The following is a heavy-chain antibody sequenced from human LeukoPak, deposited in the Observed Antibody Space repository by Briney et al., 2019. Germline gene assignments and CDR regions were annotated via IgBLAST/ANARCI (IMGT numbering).Heavy chain of an antibody. CDR1: GGSIRSYY. V-gene: IGHV4-59*01. J-gene: IGHJ6*02. CDR2: IYYSGST. Sequence: SETLSLTCTVSGGSIRSYYWSWIRQPPGKGLEWIGYIYYSGSTNYNPSLKSRVTISVDTSKNQFSLKPSSVTAADTAVYYCARGYSYGRSYYYYGMDVWGQGTTVTVSS. CDR3: ARGYSYGRSYYYYGMDV. D-gene: IGHD5-18*01.